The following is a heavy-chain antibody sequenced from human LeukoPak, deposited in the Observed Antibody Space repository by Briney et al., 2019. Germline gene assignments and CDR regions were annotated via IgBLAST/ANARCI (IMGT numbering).Heavy chain of an antibody. CDR1: GGSISSGDYY. V-gene: IGHV4-30-4*08. Sequence: SQTLSLTCTVSGGSISSGDYYWSWIRQPPGKGLEWIGYIYYSGSTCYNPSLKSRVTISVDTSKNQFSLKLSSVTAADTAVYYCASEYASPPNWFDPWGQGTLVTVSS. D-gene: IGHD2-8*01. CDR2: IYYSGST. J-gene: IGHJ5*02. CDR3: ASEYASPPNWFDP.